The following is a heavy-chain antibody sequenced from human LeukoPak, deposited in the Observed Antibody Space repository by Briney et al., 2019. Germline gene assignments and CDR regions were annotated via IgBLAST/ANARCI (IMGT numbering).Heavy chain of an antibody. CDR1: GFTFHDHG. V-gene: IGHV3-20*04. CDR2: LNWNGDNT. Sequence: GGSLRLSCQASGFTFHDHGMSWVRQVPGKGLEWVSALNWNGDNTGYADSVKGRFTISRDNAKKSLCLQMNSLTAEDTAYYYCAREEGPYFDCWGQGTLVTVSS. CDR3: AREEGPYFDC. J-gene: IGHJ4*02.